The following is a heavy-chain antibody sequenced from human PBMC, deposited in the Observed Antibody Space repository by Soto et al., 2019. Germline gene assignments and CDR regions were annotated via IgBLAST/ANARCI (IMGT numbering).Heavy chain of an antibody. CDR3: ASSSPFCTNGVCYYYYGMDV. D-gene: IGHD2-8*01. J-gene: IGHJ6*02. CDR2: ISAYNGNT. Sequence: ASVKVSCKASGYTFTSYGISWVRQAPGQGLEWMRWISAYNGNTNYAQKLQGRVTMTTDTSTSTAYMELRSLRSDDTAVYYCASSSPFCTNGVCYYYYGMDVWGQGTTVTVS. CDR1: GYTFTSYG. V-gene: IGHV1-18*01.